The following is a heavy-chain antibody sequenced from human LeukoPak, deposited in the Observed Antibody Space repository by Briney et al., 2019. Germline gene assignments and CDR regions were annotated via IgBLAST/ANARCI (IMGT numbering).Heavy chain of an antibody. V-gene: IGHV3-66*01. CDR3: ARAISGVGAPVLYGFVY. D-gene: IGHD1-26*01. Sequence: GGSLRLSCAASGFTFSSYAMSWVRQAPGKGPEWVSLIYSGGTTYYADSVKGRFTISRDNSKNTLYLQMNSLRAEDTAVYYCARAISGVGAPVLYGFVYWGQGTLVTVSS. CDR2: IYSGGTT. CDR1: GFTFSSYA. J-gene: IGHJ4*02.